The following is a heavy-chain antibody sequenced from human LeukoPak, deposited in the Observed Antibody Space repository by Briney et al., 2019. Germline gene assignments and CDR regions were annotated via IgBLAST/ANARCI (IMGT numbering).Heavy chain of an antibody. J-gene: IGHJ6*03. V-gene: IGHV3-48*03. CDR2: ISSSGSTI. CDR3: ARGGRGGYIPYYYYYMDV. D-gene: IGHD5-24*01. CDR1: GFTFSSYE. Sequence: GGSLSLSCAASGFTFSSYEMNWVRQAPGKGLEWVSYISSSGSTIYYADSVKGRFTISRENNKNTLSLQMNSLRTEDTAVYYCARGGRGGYIPYYYYYMDVWGKGTTVTISS.